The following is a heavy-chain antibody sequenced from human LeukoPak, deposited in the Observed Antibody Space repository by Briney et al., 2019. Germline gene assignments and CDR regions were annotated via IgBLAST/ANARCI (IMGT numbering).Heavy chain of an antibody. CDR1: GYIIATYY. CDR3: ARVSRDGYYLFDY. V-gene: IGHV1-46*01. D-gene: IGHD5-24*01. Sequence: GASVTVSCKASGYIIATYYIDWVRQAPGQGLEWMGRINPSGGSTNYARQFQDRVTMTSDTSTTTVYMELSSLRSEDTAVYFCARVSRDGYYLFDYWGQGTLVTVSS. J-gene: IGHJ4*02. CDR2: INPSGGST.